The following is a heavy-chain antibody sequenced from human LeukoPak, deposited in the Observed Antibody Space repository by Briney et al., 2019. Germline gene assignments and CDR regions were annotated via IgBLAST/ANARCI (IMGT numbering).Heavy chain of an antibody. Sequence: PGGSLRLSCAASGFIFSDHYMDWVRQAPGKGLEWVSAISGSGGSTYYADSVKGRFTISRDNSKNTLYLQMNSLRAEDTAVYYCAKDQIVVVTNGNYFDYWGQGTLVTVSS. CDR3: AKDQIVVVTNGNYFDY. CDR1: GFIFSDHY. D-gene: IGHD3-22*01. CDR2: ISGSGGST. V-gene: IGHV3-23*01. J-gene: IGHJ4*02.